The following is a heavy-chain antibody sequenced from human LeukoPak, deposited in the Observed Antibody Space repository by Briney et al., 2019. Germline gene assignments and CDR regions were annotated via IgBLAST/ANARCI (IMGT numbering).Heavy chain of an antibody. CDR2: INPSGGST. D-gene: IGHD6-19*01. J-gene: IGHJ4*02. V-gene: IGHV1-46*01. Sequence: ASVKVSCKTSGYTFTSYYIHWVRQAPGQGLEWMGIINPSGGSTSYAQKFQGRVTMTRDTSTSTLYMYLSSLRSEDTAVYYCAREGESAIASSGWHTASYWGQGTLVTVSS. CDR1: GYTFTSYY. CDR3: AREGESAIASSGWHTASY.